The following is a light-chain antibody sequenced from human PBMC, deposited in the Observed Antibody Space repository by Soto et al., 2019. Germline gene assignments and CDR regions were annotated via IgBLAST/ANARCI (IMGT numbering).Light chain of an antibody. V-gene: IGLV2-14*01. CDR3: CSYSTSSTRWV. Sequence: QSALTQPASVSGSPGQSITISCTGTSSDVGAYHYVSWYQQHPHKAPKIIIYEVSHRPLGVSDRFSASKFGNTASLTISGLQPDDEADYYCCSYSTSSTRWVFGGGTKVTVL. CDR1: SSDVGAYHY. CDR2: EVS. J-gene: IGLJ3*02.